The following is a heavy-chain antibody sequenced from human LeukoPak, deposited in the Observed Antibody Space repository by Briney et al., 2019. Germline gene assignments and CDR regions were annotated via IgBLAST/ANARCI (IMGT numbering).Heavy chain of an antibody. Sequence: PSETLSLTCTVSGGSISSYYWSWLRQPPGKGLEWIGYIYYSGSTYYNPSLKSRVTISVDTSKNQFSLKLSSVTAADTAVYYCARGHGSPQSRRPAHFDYWGQGTLVTVSS. V-gene: IGHV4-30-4*08. CDR1: GGSISSYY. D-gene: IGHD1-26*01. CDR2: IYYSGST. CDR3: ARGHGSPQSRRPAHFDY. J-gene: IGHJ4*02.